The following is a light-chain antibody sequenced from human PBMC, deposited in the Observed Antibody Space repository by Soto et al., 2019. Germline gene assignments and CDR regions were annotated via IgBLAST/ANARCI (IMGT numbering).Light chain of an antibody. V-gene: IGKV1-5*01. CDR1: QGISSW. CDR2: DAS. CDR3: QQYLTYP. J-gene: IGKJ2*01. Sequence: DIQMTQSPSTLSASVGDTVTITCRASQGISSWLAWYQQKAAKAPRLLIYDASDLESGVPSRFSGSGSGTEFTLTSSSLQPDDVATDYCQQYLTYPVGRGTKLEIK.